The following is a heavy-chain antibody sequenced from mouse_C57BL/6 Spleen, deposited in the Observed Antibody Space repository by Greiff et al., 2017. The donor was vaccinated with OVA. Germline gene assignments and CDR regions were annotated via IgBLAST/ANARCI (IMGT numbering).Heavy chain of an antibody. J-gene: IGHJ1*03. Sequence: VQLQQSGPELVKPGASVKISCKASGYSFTDYYMNWVKQSTGQSLEWIGVINPNYGTTSYNQKFKGKATLTVDQSSSTAYMQFNSLTSEDSAVYYGARSGDYYGSSYGYFDVWGTGTTVTVSS. CDR1: GYSFTDYY. D-gene: IGHD1-1*01. V-gene: IGHV1-39*01. CDR2: INPNYGTT. CDR3: ARSGDYYGSSYGYFDV.